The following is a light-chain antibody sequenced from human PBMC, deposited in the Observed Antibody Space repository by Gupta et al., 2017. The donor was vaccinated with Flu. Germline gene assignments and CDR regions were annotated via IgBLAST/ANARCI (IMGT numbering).Light chain of an antibody. CDR1: QSVLYSSKNNNY. J-gene: IGKJ2*01. Sequence: EIVMTQSPDSLTVSLGERATINCKSSQSVLYSSKNNNYLAWYQQKPGQPPKLLLYWASIRESGVPDRFSGSGSGTDFTLTISSLQAEDVAVYYCQQYYSPTYTFGQGTKLEIK. V-gene: IGKV4-1*01. CDR3: QQYYSPTYT. CDR2: WAS.